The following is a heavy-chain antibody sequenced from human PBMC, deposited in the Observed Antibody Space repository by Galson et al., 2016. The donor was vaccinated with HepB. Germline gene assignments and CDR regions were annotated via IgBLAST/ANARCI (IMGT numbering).Heavy chain of an antibody. CDR2: IYYNGDT. Sequence: SETLSLTCAVSGASIGSRNWWNWVRQPPGKGLEWIGEIYYNGDTNCNPSPRSRATISADMSKNQFALMLTSVTAADTALYFCATISDRYETGSFDYKRPFDTWGQGSLVTVSS. CDR3: ATISDRYETGSFDYKRPFDT. J-gene: IGHJ4*02. V-gene: IGHV4-4*02. D-gene: IGHD3-9*01. CDR1: GASIGSRNW.